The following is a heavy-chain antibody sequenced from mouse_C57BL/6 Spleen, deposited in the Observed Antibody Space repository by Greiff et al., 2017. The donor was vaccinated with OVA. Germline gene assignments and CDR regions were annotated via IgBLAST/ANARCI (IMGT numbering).Heavy chain of an antibody. CDR2: ISSGSSTI. J-gene: IGHJ2*01. D-gene: IGHD1-1*02. CDR1: GFTFSDYG. CDR3: AREDGSLFDY. V-gene: IGHV5-17*01. Sequence: DVKLVESGGGLVKPGGSLKLSCAASGFTFSDYGMHWVRQAPEKGLEWVAYISSGSSTIYYADTVNGRFTISRDNAKNTLFLQMTSLRSEDTAMYYCAREDGSLFDYWGQGTTLTVSS.